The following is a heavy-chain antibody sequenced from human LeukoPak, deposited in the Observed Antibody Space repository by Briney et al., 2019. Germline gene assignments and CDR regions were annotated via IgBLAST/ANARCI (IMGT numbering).Heavy chain of an antibody. D-gene: IGHD4-17*01. CDR3: ASSLRPYYFAY. CDR1: GYSISRGYY. Sequence: SETLSLTCTVSGYSISRGYYWGWIRQPPGKGLEWIGSIYHSGRTFYNPSLKSRVTISVDTSKNQFSLKLSSVTAADTAVYYCASSLRPYYFAYWGQGTLVTVSS. V-gene: IGHV4-38-2*02. CDR2: IYHSGRT. J-gene: IGHJ4*02.